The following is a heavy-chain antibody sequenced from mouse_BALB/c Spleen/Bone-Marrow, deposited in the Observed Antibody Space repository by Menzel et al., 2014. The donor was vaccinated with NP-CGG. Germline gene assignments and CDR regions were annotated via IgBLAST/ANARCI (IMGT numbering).Heavy chain of an antibody. CDR3: ARGNGFAY. Sequence: DVHLVESGGGLVQPGGSLKLSCAASGFTFSSYTMSWVRQTQEKRLDWVAYISNGGGSTYYPDTVKGRFTISRDNAKNTLYLQMSSLKSEDTAMYYCARGNGFAYWGQGTLVTVSA. J-gene: IGHJ3*01. V-gene: IGHV5-12-2*01. CDR2: ISNGGGST. CDR1: GFTFSSYT.